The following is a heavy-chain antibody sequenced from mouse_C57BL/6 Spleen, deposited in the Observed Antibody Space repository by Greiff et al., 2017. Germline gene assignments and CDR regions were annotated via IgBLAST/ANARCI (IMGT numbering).Heavy chain of an antibody. V-gene: IGHV1-69*01. Sequence: QVQLQQSGAELVMPGASVKLSCKASGYTFTSYWMHWVKQRPGQGLEWIGEIDPSDSYTNYNQKFKGKSTLTVDKSSSTAYMQLSSLTSEDSAVYYGARRGGSSFYWYFDGWGTGTTVTVSS. CDR2: IDPSDSYT. CDR1: GYTFTSYW. D-gene: IGHD1-1*01. CDR3: ARRGGSSFYWYFDG. J-gene: IGHJ1*03.